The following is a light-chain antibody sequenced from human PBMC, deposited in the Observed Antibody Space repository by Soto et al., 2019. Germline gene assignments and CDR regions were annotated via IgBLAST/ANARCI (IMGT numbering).Light chain of an antibody. Sequence: QSALTQPASVSGSPGQSITISCTGTSSDVGAYSYVSWYQQHPGKAPKLIIYDVSNRPSGVSNRFSGSKSGNTASLTISGLKAEDEADYYCSSYTSSITLVFGGGTKVTVL. CDR2: DVS. CDR1: SSDVGAYSY. CDR3: SSYTSSITLV. J-gene: IGLJ2*01. V-gene: IGLV2-14*01.